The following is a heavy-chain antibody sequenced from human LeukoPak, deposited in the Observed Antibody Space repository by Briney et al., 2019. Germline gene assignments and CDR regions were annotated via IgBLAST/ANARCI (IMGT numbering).Heavy chain of an antibody. D-gene: IGHD3-10*01. J-gene: IGHJ4*02. CDR2: ICYSGST. V-gene: IGHV4-30-4*01. CDR3: ARTTYYYGSGSFQHPYYFDY. CDR1: GGSICSGDYY. Sequence: SETLSLTCTVSGGSICSGDYYWSWIRQPPGKGLEWIGLICYSGSTFYNPSLKSLVTISVDTSKNPFSLKLSSVTAADTAVYYCARTTYYYGSGSFQHPYYFDYWGQGTLVTVSS.